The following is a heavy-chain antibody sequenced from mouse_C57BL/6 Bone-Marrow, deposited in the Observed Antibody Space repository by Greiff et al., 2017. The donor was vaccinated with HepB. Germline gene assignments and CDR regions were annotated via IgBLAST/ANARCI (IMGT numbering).Heavy chain of an antibody. Sequence: VQLQQSGPELVKPGASVKISCKASGYAFSSSWMNWVKQRPGKGLEWIGLIYPGDGDTNYNGKFKGKATLTADKSSSTAYMQLSSLTSEDSAVYYGARRSLRIDYWGQGTTLTVSS. CDR2: IYPGDGDT. V-gene: IGHV1-82*01. CDR1: GYAFSSSW. D-gene: IGHD6-2*01. J-gene: IGHJ2*01. CDR3: ARRSLRIDY.